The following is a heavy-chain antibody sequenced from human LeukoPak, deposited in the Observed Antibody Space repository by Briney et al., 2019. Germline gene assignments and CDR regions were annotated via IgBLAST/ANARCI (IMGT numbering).Heavy chain of an antibody. CDR1: GFTFSSYW. Sequence: GGSLRLSCAASGFTFSSYWMSWVRQAPGKGLEWVANIKQDGSEKYYVDSVKGRFTISRDNAKNSLYLQMNSLRAEDTAVYYCAISYSGYLTATRRAFDIWGQGTMVTVSS. CDR3: AISYSGYLTATRRAFDI. D-gene: IGHD5-12*01. CDR2: IKQDGSEK. J-gene: IGHJ3*02. V-gene: IGHV3-7*01.